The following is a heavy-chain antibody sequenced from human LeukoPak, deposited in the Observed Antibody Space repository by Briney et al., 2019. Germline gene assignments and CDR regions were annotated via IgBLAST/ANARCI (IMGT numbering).Heavy chain of an antibody. CDR1: GITLSNHG. CDR2: LSGSGGGT. CDR3: AKRGVVIRVFLVGFHKEAYYFDS. Sequence: GVSLRLSCAVSGITLSNHGMSWVRQAPGKGLEWVAGLSGSGGGTNYADSVQGRFTISRDNPKNTLYLQMNSLRAEDTAVYFCAKRGVVIRVFLVGFHKEAYYFDSWGQGALVTVSS. D-gene: IGHD3-10*01. J-gene: IGHJ4*02. V-gene: IGHV3-23*01.